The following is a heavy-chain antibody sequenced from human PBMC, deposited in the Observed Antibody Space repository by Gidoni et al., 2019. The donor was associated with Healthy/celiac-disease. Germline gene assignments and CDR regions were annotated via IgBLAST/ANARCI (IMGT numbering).Heavy chain of an antibody. D-gene: IGHD3-9*01. CDR3: ARDHYTYYDILTGYNYYYGMDV. V-gene: IGHV3-7*03. Sequence: EVQLVESGGGLVQPGGSMRLSCAASGFTFSSYWRSWVRQAPGKGLEWVANIKQDGSEKYYVDSVKGRFTISRDNAKNSLYLQMNSLRAEDTAVYYCARDHYTYYDILTGYNYYYGMDVWGQGTTVTVSS. CDR1: GFTFSSYW. J-gene: IGHJ6*02. CDR2: IKQDGSEK.